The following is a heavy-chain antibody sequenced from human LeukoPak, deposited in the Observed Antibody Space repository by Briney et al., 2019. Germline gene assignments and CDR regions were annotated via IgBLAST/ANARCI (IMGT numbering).Heavy chain of an antibody. CDR3: AKDGGEYYDILTGYYPRLYYMDV. J-gene: IGHJ6*03. CDR1: GFTFSTYG. D-gene: IGHD3-9*01. V-gene: IGHV3-23*01. Sequence: GGSLRLSCVASGFTFSTYGMSWVRQAPGKGLEWVSAINGSGGSTYYADSVKGRFTISRDNSKNTLYLQMNSLRAEDTAVYYCAKDGGEYYDILTGYYPRLYYMDVWGKGTTATISS. CDR2: INGSGGST.